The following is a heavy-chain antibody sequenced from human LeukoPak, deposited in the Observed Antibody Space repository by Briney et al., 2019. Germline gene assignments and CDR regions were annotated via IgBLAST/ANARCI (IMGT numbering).Heavy chain of an antibody. V-gene: IGHV3-69-1*01. CDR2: TTRSSTK. D-gene: IGHD3-10*02. J-gene: IGHJ3*02. CDR1: GFTFSSYS. Sequence: PGGSLRLSCAASGFTFSSYSMNWVRQAPGKGLEWVATTTRSSTKYYADSVKGRFTISRDNAKNSVYLQMNSLRDEDTAVYSCARAQTMFWEFDGFDIWGRGTKVTVSS. CDR3: ARAQTMFWEFDGFDI.